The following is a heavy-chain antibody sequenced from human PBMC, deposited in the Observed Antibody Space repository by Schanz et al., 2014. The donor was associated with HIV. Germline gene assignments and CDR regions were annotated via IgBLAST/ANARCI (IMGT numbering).Heavy chain of an antibody. D-gene: IGHD3-10*02. CDR2: IYYSGNT. CDR3: AREDVSNWSFDL. J-gene: IGHJ2*01. Sequence: QVQLQESGPGLVKPSQTLSLTCTVAGGSISSGGHYWSWIRQHPAKGLEWIGYIYYSGNTHYNPSIRGRLTISVDTSKNQFSLEVNSVTAADTAVYYCAREDVSNWSFDLWGRGTLVSVSS. CDR1: GGSISSGGHY. V-gene: IGHV4-31*03.